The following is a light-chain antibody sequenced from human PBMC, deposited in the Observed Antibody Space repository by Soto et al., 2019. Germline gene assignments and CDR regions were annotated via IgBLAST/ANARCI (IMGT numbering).Light chain of an antibody. Sequence: QSALTQPPSVSGSPGQSVTISCTGTSSDVGSYNRVSWYQQPPGTAPKLMIYEVSNRPSGVPDRFSGSKSGNTASLTISGLQAEDEADYYCSSYTSSNTFVFGGGTKVTVL. V-gene: IGLV2-18*02. J-gene: IGLJ2*01. CDR2: EVS. CDR1: SSDVGSYNR. CDR3: SSYTSSNTFV.